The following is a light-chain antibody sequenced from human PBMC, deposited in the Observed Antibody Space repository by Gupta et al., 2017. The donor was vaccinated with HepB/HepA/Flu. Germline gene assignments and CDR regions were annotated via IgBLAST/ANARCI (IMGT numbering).Light chain of an antibody. J-gene: IGLJ1*01. V-gene: IGLV4-69*01. CDR3: QTWVPGIGYA. CDR2: VNTDGSH. CDR1: SGHSNYA. Sequence: QLVLPQTPSASASLGASVKVTCTLSSGHSNYAITWHQQQPQKGPRFLMKVNTDGSHTKGDGFPDRFSGSSSGAERYLSISSLQSEDEADYYCQTWVPGIGYAFGTGTKVTVL.